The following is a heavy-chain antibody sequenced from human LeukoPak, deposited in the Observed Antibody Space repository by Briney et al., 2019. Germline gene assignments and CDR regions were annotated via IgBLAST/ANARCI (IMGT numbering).Heavy chain of an antibody. CDR3: ARHAAATYYDILTGYYPDY. D-gene: IGHD3-9*01. CDR2: IYPGDSDT. V-gene: IGHV5-51*01. J-gene: IGHJ4*02. Sequence: GESLKISCKGSGYSSTSYSISWVRHMPRKGLEWMGIIYPGDSDTRYSPSFQGQVTISADKSVSTAYLQWSSLKASDTAMYYCARHAAATYYDILTGYYPDYWGQGTLVTVSS. CDR1: GYSSTSYS.